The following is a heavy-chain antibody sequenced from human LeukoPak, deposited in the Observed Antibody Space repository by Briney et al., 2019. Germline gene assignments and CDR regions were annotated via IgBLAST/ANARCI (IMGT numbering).Heavy chain of an antibody. V-gene: IGHV5-51*01. D-gene: IGHD3-22*01. CDR2: IYPGDSDT. CDR1: GYSFTSYW. CDR3: ARLSYDSSDFHYMDV. J-gene: IGHJ6*03. Sequence: GESLKTSCKGSGYSFTSYWIGWVRQMPGKGLEWMGIIYPGDSDTRYSPSFQGQVTISADKSISTAYLQWSSLKASDTAMYYCARLSYDSSDFHYMDVWGKGTTVTISS.